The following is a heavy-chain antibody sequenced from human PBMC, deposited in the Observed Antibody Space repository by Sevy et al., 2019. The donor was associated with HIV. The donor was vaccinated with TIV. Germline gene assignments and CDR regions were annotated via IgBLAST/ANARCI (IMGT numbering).Heavy chain of an antibody. D-gene: IGHD3-3*01. J-gene: IGHJ2*01. V-gene: IGHV3-15*01. CDR2: IKGKTDGGTT. CDR1: GLTFSRAW. CDR3: TTKSALWSGYQYFDL. Sequence: GGSLRLSCATSGLTFSRAWMTWVRQAPGKGLEWVGRIKGKTDGGTTDYAAPVKGRFTISRDDSKNTVYLQINSLKTEDAAVYYCTTKSALWSGYQYFDLWGRGTQVTVSS.